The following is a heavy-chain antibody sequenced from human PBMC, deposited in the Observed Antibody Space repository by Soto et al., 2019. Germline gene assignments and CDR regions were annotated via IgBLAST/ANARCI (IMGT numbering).Heavy chain of an antibody. D-gene: IGHD1-7*01. CDR3: AHRQSSDIVWNYVSEDNWFDP. V-gene: IGHV2-5*01. CDR1: GFSLSTSGAG. CDR2: IYWNDDK. Sequence: SGPTLVNPTQTLTLTCTFSGFSLSTSGAGVGWIRQPPGKALEWLALIYWNDDKRYRPSLKSRLTITKDTFKNQVVLTMSNMDPVDTATYYCAHRQSSDIVWNYVSEDNWFDPWGQGTQVTVSS. J-gene: IGHJ5*02.